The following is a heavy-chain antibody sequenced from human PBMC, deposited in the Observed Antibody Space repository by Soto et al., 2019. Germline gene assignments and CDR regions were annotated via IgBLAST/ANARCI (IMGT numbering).Heavy chain of an antibody. D-gene: IGHD6-19*01. Sequence: ASVKVSCKASGYTFTSYAMHWVRQAPGQRLEWMGWINAGNGNTKYSQKFQGRVTITRDTSASTAYMELSSLRSEDTAVYYCAREDSGWYNYYYYGMDVWGQGTTVTVSS. CDR3: AREDSGWYNYYYYGMDV. CDR1: GYTFTSYA. CDR2: INAGNGNT. V-gene: IGHV1-3*01. J-gene: IGHJ6*02.